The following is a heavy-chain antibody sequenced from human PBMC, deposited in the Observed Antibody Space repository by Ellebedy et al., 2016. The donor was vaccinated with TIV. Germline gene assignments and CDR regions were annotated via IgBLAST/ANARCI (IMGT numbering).Heavy chain of an antibody. D-gene: IGHD3-3*01. CDR1: GYSFTSYY. J-gene: IGHJ5*02. Sequence: AASVKVSCKASGYSFTSYYLHWVRQAPGQGLEWMGIINPSGGSTSYAQKVQGRVTMTRDTSTSTVYMELSSRRSEDRAVYYCARGGPMIFGEVIVYNWFDPWGQGTLVTVSS. CDR3: ARGGPMIFGEVIVYNWFDP. CDR2: INPSGGST. V-gene: IGHV1-46*01.